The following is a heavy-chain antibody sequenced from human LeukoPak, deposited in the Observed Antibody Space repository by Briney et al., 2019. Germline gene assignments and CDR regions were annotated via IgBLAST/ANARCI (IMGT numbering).Heavy chain of an antibody. CDR1: GFTFSTYA. CDR3: ARGLTPITIFGVVSGYYYYYMDV. CDR2: IKQDGSER. J-gene: IGHJ6*03. D-gene: IGHD3-3*01. Sequence: PGGSLRLSCAASGFTFSTYAMGWVRQAPGKGLEWVANIKQDGSERYYVDSVKGRFTTSRDNAKNSLYLQMNSLRAEDTAVYYCARGLTPITIFGVVSGYYYYYMDVWGKGTTVTVSS. V-gene: IGHV3-7*01.